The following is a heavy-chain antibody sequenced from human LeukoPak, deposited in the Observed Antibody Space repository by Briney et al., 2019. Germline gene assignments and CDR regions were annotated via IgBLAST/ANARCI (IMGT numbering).Heavy chain of an antibody. CDR3: AGAGYYYYGMDV. D-gene: IGHD1-14*01. CDR1: GGSISSYY. V-gene: IGHV4-59*01. CDR2: IYYRGST. Sequence: SETLSLTCTVSGGSISSYYWSWIRQPPGKGLEWIGYIYYRGSTNYNPSLKSRVTISVDTSKNQFSLKLSSVTAADTAVYYCAGAGYYYYGMDVWGQGTTVTVSS. J-gene: IGHJ6*02.